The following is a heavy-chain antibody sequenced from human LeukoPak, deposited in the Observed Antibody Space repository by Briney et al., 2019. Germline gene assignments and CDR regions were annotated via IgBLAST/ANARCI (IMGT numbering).Heavy chain of an antibody. Sequence: SVKGSCKASGGTFSSYAISWVRQAPGQGLEWMGGIIPIFGTANYAQKFQGRVTITADESTSTAYMELSCLRSEDTAVYYCARAESRWRSSCPGYWGQGTLVTVSS. CDR1: GGTFSSYA. V-gene: IGHV1-69*01. CDR3: ARAESRWRSSCPGY. J-gene: IGHJ4*02. CDR2: IIPIFGTA. D-gene: IGHD6-13*01.